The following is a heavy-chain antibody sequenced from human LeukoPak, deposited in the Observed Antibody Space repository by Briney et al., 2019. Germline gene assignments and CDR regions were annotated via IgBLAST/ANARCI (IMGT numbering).Heavy chain of an antibody. D-gene: IGHD5-18*01. CDR1: GFTFSSSA. J-gene: IGHJ4*02. CDR2: ISNNGGYT. Sequence: GGSLRLSCAASGFTFSSSAMSWVRQAPGKGLEWVSAISNNGGYTYYADSVQGRFTISRDNSKSTLCLQMNSLRAEDTAVYYCAGRVTGYSSGYVYWGQGTLVTVSS. CDR3: AGRVTGYSSGYVY. V-gene: IGHV3-23*01.